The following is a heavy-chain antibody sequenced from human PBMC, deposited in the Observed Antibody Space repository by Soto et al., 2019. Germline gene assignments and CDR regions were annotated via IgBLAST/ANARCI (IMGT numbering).Heavy chain of an antibody. CDR1: GGTFSSYT. CDR2: IIPILGIA. J-gene: IGHJ6*03. V-gene: IGHV1-69*02. D-gene: IGHD2-2*01. CDR3: ASNKSTLVVPAAIASSYSYYYYKED. Sequence: QVQLVQSGAEVKKPGSSVKVSCKASGGTFSSYTISWVRQAPGQGLEWMGRIIPILGIANYTQKFQGRVKTTEDQSTSNDDLKLSRLGSEDTAAYYCASNKSTLVVPAAIASSYSYYYYKEDRGTGTTVTVSS.